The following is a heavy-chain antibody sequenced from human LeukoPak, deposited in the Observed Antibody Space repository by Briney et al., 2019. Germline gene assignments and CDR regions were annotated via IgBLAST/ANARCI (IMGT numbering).Heavy chain of an antibody. J-gene: IGHJ4*02. CDR1: GGSISSYY. CDR3: ARERHGDLDY. V-gene: IGHV4-59*01. D-gene: IGHD4-17*01. Sequence: PSETLSLTCTVSGGSISSYYWSWIRQPPGKGLEWIGYIYYSGSTNYNPSLKSRVTISVDTSKNQFSLKLSSVTAADTAVYYCARERHGDLDYWGQGTLVTVSS. CDR2: IYYSGST.